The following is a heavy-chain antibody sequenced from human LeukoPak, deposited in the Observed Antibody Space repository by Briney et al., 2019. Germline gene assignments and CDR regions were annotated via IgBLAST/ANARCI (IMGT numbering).Heavy chain of an antibody. J-gene: IGHJ4*02. V-gene: IGHV3-23*01. D-gene: IGHD2-21*02. CDR2: IGGGGDYT. Sequence: PGGYLRLSCAASGFTFTSYVMSWVRQAPGKGLEWVSSIGGGGDYTYYSDSVKGRFTISRDNSENRVYLETKSLRAEDTAVYYCARRTASDFWGQGTLVTVSS. CDR1: GFTFTSYV. CDR3: ARRTASDF.